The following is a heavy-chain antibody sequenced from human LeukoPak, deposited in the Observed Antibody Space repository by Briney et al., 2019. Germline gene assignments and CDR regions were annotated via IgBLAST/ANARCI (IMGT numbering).Heavy chain of an antibody. Sequence: GGSLRLSCAASGFTFSSYWMNWARQAPGKGLEWVASINHNGNVNYYVDSVKGRFTISRDNAKNSLYLQMSNLRAEDTAVYYCAKGEYGSGSDWGQGTLVTVS. CDR1: GFTFSSYW. CDR2: INHNGNVN. J-gene: IGHJ4*02. V-gene: IGHV3-7*03. CDR3: AKGEYGSGSD. D-gene: IGHD3-10*01.